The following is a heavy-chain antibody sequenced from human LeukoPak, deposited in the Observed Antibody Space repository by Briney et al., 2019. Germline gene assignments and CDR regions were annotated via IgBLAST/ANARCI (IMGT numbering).Heavy chain of an antibody. V-gene: IGHV5-51*01. CDR2: IYPGDSDT. CDR3: ARLSGYDYYYYYYMDV. D-gene: IGHD1-1*01. J-gene: IGHJ6*03. CDR1: GYSFTSYW. Sequence: GESLKISCKGSGYSFTSYWIVWVRQMPGKGLEWMGIIYPGDSDTRYSPSFQGQVTISADKSISTAYLQWSSLKASDTAMYYCARLSGYDYYYYYYMDVWGKGTTVTVSS.